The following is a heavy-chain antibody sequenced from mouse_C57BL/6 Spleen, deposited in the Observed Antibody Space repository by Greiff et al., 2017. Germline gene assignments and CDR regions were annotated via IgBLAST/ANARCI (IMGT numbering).Heavy chain of an antibody. CDR3: ARDRSNYAALAMDY. V-gene: IGHV5-4*01. CDR2: ISDGGSYT. CDR1: GFTFSSYA. J-gene: IGHJ4*01. D-gene: IGHD2-5*01. Sequence: EVQRVESGGGLVKPGGSLKLSCAASGFTFSSYAMSWVRQTPEKRLEWVATISDGGSYTYYPDNVKGRFTISRDNAKNNLYLQMSHLKSEDTAMYYCARDRSNYAALAMDYWGQGTSVTVSS.